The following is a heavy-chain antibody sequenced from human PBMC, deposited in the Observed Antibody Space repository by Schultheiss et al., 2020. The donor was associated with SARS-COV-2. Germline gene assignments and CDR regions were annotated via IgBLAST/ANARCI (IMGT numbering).Heavy chain of an antibody. CDR1: GGSFSGYY. V-gene: IGHV4-34*01. D-gene: IGHD2-21*02. J-gene: IGHJ3*02. Sequence: SETLSLTCAVYGGSFSGYYWSWIRQPPGKGLEWIGEINHSGSTNYNPSLKSRVTISVDTSKNQFSLKLSSVTAADTAVYYCATEAYCGGDCYSDNAFDIWGQGTMVTVSS. CDR2: INHSGST. CDR3: ATEAYCGGDCYSDNAFDI.